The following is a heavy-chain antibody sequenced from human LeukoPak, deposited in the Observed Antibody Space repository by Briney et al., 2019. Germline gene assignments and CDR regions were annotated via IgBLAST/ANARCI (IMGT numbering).Heavy chain of an antibody. CDR3: ASLPGPPLLDAFDI. CDR2: IIPIFGTA. Sequence: SVKVSCKASGGTFSSYAISWVRQAPGQGLERMGGIIPIFGTANYAQKFQGRVTITADKSTSTAYMELSSLRSEDTAVYYCASLPGPPLLDAFDIWGQGTMVTVSS. V-gene: IGHV1-69*06. J-gene: IGHJ3*02. D-gene: IGHD2-15*01. CDR1: GGTFSSYA.